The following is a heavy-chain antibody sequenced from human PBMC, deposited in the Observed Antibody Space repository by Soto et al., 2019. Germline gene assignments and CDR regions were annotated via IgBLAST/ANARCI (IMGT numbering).Heavy chain of an antibody. CDR3: ARALGTTGSDGVSWFDP. CDR2: ISAYNGNT. CDR1: GYTFTSYG. J-gene: IGHJ5*02. V-gene: IGHV1-18*01. Sequence: GASVKVSCKASGYTFTSYGISWVRQAPGQGLEWMGWISAYNGNTNYAQKLQGRVTMTTDTSTSTAYMELRSLRSDDTAVYYCARALGTTGSDGVSWFDPWGQGTLVTVSS. D-gene: IGHD1-1*01.